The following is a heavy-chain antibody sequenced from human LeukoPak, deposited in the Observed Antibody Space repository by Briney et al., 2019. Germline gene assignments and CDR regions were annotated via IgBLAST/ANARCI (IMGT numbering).Heavy chain of an antibody. CDR2: IKSKTDGGTT. CDR1: GFTFSNAW. D-gene: IGHD3-22*01. CDR3: TTAVDLYDSSGYYPDYYFDY. J-gene: IGHJ4*02. V-gene: IGHV3-15*01. Sequence: GGSLRLSCAASGFTFSNAWMSWVRQAPGEGLEWVGRIKSKTDGGTTDYAAPVKGRFTISRDDSKNTLYLQMNSLKTEDTAVYYCTTAVDLYDSSGYYPDYYFDYWGQGTLVTVSS.